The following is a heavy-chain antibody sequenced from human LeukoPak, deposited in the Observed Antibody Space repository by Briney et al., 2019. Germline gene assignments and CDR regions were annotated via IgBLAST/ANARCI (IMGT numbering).Heavy chain of an antibody. Sequence: GRSLRLSCAASGFTFSSYGMHWVRQAPGKGLEWVAVISYDGSNKYYADSVKGRFTISRDNSKNPLYLQMNSLRAEDTAVYYCAKGPGYGDLYAFDIWGQGTMVTVSS. CDR3: AKGPGYGDLYAFDI. J-gene: IGHJ3*02. V-gene: IGHV3-30*18. CDR1: GFTFSSYG. D-gene: IGHD4-17*01. CDR2: ISYDGSNK.